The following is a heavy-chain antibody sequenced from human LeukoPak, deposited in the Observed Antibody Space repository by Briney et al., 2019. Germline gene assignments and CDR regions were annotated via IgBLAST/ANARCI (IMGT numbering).Heavy chain of an antibody. D-gene: IGHD3-10*01. CDR1: GFAFSSYA. CDR3: ARAKPKNMVRGLIMRRESRYYFDY. V-gene: IGHV3-23*01. CDR2: ISGSGGST. Sequence: GGSLRLSCAASGFAFSSYAVSWVRQAPGEGLEWVSSISGSGGSTYYADSVKGRLTISRDNSKNTLYLQMNSLRAEDTAVYYCARAKPKNMVRGLIMRRESRYYFDYWGQGTLVTVSS. J-gene: IGHJ4*02.